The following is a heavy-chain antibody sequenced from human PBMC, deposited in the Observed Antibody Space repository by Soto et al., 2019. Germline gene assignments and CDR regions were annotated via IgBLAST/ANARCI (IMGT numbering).Heavy chain of an antibody. D-gene: IGHD6-19*01. CDR3: ARWGYSSGWGGRRSHYSVMEV. Sequence: QRLEWMGWINAGNGNTKYSQKFQGRVTITRDTSASTAYMELSSLRSEDTAVYYCARWGYSSGWGGRRSHYSVMEVRGQ. J-gene: IGHJ6*02. V-gene: IGHV1-3*01. CDR2: INAGNGNT.